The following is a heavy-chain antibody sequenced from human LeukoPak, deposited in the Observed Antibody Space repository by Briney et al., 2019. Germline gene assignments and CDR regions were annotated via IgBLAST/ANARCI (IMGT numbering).Heavy chain of an antibody. Sequence: GSLRLSCASSGFTFSSYAMSWVRQAPGKGLEWVSGISGSGGSTYYADSVKGRFTISRDNSKNTLYLQMNSVRAEDTAVYYCAKGLYYYASSGYLTFDYWGQGTLVTVSS. V-gene: IGHV3-23*01. J-gene: IGHJ4*02. CDR3: AKGLYYYASSGYLTFDY. CDR2: ISGSGGST. CDR1: GFTFSSYA. D-gene: IGHD3-22*01.